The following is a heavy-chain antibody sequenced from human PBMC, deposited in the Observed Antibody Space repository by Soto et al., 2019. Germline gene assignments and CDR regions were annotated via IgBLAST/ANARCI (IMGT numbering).Heavy chain of an antibody. V-gene: IGHV1-18*01. CDR1: GYTFSNYG. CDR3: ARHLGRPAGVVRINRVGPFDP. J-gene: IGHJ5*02. D-gene: IGHD3-16*01. Sequence: QVQLVQSGGEVKKPGASVKVDCKASGYTFSNYGIAWVRQAPGQGLEWMGWINTYNGNTDYEQKFQGRITLTTETSPSTAYRELRSRTSDDTAVYDSARHLGRPAGVVRINRVGPFDPWGQGTLVTVSS. CDR2: INTYNGNT.